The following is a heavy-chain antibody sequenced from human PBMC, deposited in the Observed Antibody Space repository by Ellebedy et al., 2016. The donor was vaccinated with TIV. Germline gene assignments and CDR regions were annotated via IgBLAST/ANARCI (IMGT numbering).Heavy chain of an antibody. V-gene: IGHV5-51*01. CDR2: IYPGDSDT. CDR1: GYSFTSYW. CDR3: ARLARSSGYDYGDFDY. Sequence: GESLKISCKGSGYSFTSYWIGWVRQMPGKGLEWMGIIYPGDSDTRYSPSFQGQVTISADKSISTAYLQWSSLKASDTAMYYCARLARSSGYDYGDFDYWGQGTLVTVSS. J-gene: IGHJ4*02. D-gene: IGHD5-12*01.